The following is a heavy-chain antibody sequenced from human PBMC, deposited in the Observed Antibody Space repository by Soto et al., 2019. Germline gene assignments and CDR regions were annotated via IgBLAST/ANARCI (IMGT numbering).Heavy chain of an antibody. V-gene: IGHV3-7*05. CDR2: IKQDGSEK. Sequence: PGGSLRLSCAASGFPFSSYWMSWVRQAPGKGLEWVANIKQDGSEKYYVDSVKGRFTISRDNAKNSLYLQMNSLRAEDTAVYYCARQIAVAGPNDYWGQGTLVTVSS. CDR1: GFPFSSYW. D-gene: IGHD6-19*01. J-gene: IGHJ4*02. CDR3: ARQIAVAGPNDY.